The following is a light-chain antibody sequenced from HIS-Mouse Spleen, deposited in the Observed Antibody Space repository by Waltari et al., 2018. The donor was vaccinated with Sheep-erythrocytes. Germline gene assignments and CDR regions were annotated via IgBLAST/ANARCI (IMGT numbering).Light chain of an antibody. CDR3: MQGT. V-gene: IGKV2-30*02. CDR1: QSLVHSDGNTY. J-gene: IGKJ2*01. Sequence: DVVMTQSPLSLPVTLGQPASISCRSSQSLVHSDGNTYLNWFQQRPGQSPRRLICKVSNRDAGVPDRFSGSGSGTDFTLKSSRVEAEDVGVYYCMQGTFGQGTKLEIK. CDR2: KVS.